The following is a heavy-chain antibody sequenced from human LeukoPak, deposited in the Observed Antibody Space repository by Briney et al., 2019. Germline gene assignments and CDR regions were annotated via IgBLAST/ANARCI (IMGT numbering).Heavy chain of an antibody. CDR3: ARDFPFDP. CDR1: GFTFSSYA. CDR2: VSYDGSNK. D-gene: IGHD2/OR15-2a*01. J-gene: IGHJ5*02. V-gene: IGHV3-30*04. Sequence: GGSLRLSCAASGFTFSSYAMHWVRQAPGKGLEWVAVVSYDGSNKYYADSVKGRFTISRDNSKNTLYLQMNSLRAEDTAVYYCARDFPFDPWGQGTLVTVSS.